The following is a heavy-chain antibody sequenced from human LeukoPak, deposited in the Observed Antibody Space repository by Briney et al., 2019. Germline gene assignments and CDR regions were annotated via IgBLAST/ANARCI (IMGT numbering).Heavy chain of an antibody. Sequence: PGGSLRLSCAASGFTVSSNYMNWVRQAPGKGLEWVSFISTSSSAIYYADSVKGRFTISRDNAKNSLYLQMSSLRAEDTAVYYCARDKVAGPGFDYWGQGTLVTVSS. J-gene: IGHJ4*02. V-gene: IGHV3-48*01. CDR2: ISTSSSAI. CDR3: ARDKVAGPGFDY. CDR1: GFTVSSNY. D-gene: IGHD6-19*01.